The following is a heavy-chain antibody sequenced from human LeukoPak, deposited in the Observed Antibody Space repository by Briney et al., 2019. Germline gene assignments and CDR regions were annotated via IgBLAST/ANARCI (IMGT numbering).Heavy chain of an antibody. CDR2: IIPIFGTA. V-gene: IGHV1-69*01. CDR1: GGTFSSYA. Sequence: TVKVSCKASGGTFSSYAISWVRQAPGQGLEWMGGIIPIFGTANYAQKFQGRVTITADESTSTAYMELSSLRSEDTAVYYCARSYFNLYYFDYWGQGTLVTVSS. D-gene: IGHD3-10*01. J-gene: IGHJ4*02. CDR3: ARSYFNLYYFDY.